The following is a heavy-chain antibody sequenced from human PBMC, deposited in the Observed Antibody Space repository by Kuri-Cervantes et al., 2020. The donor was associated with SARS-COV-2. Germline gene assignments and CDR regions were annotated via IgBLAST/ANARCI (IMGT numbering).Heavy chain of an antibody. V-gene: IGHV3-33*08. CDR3: ARGAANYYMDV. D-gene: IGHD3-16*01. CDR2: IWYDGKNE. CDR1: GYNFNNYG. Sequence: GESLKISCAASGYNFNNYGVHWVRQAPGKGLEWVAVIWYDGKNEYYAGSVKGRFTISRDNSRNTVLLQMNILRAEDTAIYYCARGAANYYMDVWGTGTTVTVSS. J-gene: IGHJ6*03.